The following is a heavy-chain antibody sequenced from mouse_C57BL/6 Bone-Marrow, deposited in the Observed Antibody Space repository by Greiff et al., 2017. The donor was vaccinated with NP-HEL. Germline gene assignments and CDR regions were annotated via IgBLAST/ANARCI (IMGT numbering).Heavy chain of an antibody. CDR3: ARHGNYVENWYFGV. CDR1: GYTFTNYW. Sequence: QVQLKESGAELVRPGPSVKMSCKASGYTFTNYWIGWAKQRPGHGLEWIGDIYPGGGYTNYNEKFKGKATLTADKSSSTAYMQFSYLTSDDSAIYYCARHGNYVENWYFGVWGTGTTVTVSS. D-gene: IGHD2-1*01. J-gene: IGHJ1*03. V-gene: IGHV1-63*01. CDR2: IYPGGGYT.